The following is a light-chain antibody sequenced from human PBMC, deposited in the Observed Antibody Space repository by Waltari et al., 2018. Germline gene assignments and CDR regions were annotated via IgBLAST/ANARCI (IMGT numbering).Light chain of an antibody. V-gene: IGKV3-20*01. CDR2: SAS. J-gene: IGKJ1*01. CDR1: QSVGRT. Sequence: EIVLTQSPGTLSVSPGERATLSCSASQSVGRTLAWYQQKPGQAPRLLIYSASSRATGIPDRFSGSGSGTDFSLTISRLEPEDFAVYYCQHYVRLPVTFGQGTKVEIK. CDR3: QHYVRLPVT.